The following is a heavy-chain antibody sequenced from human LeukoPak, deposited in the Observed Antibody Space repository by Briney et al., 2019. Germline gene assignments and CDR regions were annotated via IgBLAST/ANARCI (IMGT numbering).Heavy chain of an antibody. Sequence: TGGPLRLSCAASGFTFSSYGMSWVRQAPGKGLEWVSYISSSGSTIYYADSVKGRFTISRDNAKNSLYLQMNSLRAEDTAVYYCAELGITMIGGVWGKGTTVTISS. CDR3: AELGITMIGGV. CDR1: GFTFSSYG. J-gene: IGHJ6*04. V-gene: IGHV3-48*04. D-gene: IGHD3-10*02. CDR2: ISSSGSTI.